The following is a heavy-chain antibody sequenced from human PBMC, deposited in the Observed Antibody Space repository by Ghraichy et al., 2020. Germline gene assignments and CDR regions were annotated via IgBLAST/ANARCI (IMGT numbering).Heavy chain of an antibody. CDR3: TKWGAQSGSYRFVDY. J-gene: IGHJ4*02. Sequence: GGSLRLSCAASGFTFSNSAMDWVRQAPGKGLEWVSAVNGNADRTYYADSVKGRFTISRDNSKNTLYLQMNSLRVEDTALYYCTKWGAQSGSYRFVDYWCQGTLVTVSS. CDR1: GFTFSNSA. D-gene: IGHD1-26*01. CDR2: VNGNADRT. V-gene: IGHV3-23*01.